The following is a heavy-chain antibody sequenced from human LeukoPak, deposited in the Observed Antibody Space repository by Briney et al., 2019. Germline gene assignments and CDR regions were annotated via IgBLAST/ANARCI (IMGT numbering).Heavy chain of an antibody. J-gene: IGHJ6*04. V-gene: IGHV3-48*03. CDR2: ISSSGSTI. CDR3: AELGITMIGGV. Sequence: HAGGSLRLSCAASGFTFSSYEMSWVRQAPGKGLEWVSYISSSGSTIYYADSVKGRFTISGDNAKNSLYLQMNSLRAEDTAVYYCAELGITMIGGVWGKGTTVTISS. D-gene: IGHD3-10*02. CDR1: GFTFSSYE.